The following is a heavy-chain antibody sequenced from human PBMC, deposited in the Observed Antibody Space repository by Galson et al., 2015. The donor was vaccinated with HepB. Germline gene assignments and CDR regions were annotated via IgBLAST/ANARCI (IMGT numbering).Heavy chain of an antibody. CDR1: GYTFTNYY. CDR3: ARGTAYGDYLSVCDY. D-gene: IGHD4-17*01. Sequence: SVKVSCKASGYTFTNYYMHWVRQAPGQGLEWMGIFNPTSGRTNFAQKFQGRVTVTWDTSTSTVYMELSSLRSEDTAVHYCARGTAYGDYLSVCDYWGRGTLVTVSS. CDR2: FNPTSGRT. V-gene: IGHV1-46*01. J-gene: IGHJ4*02.